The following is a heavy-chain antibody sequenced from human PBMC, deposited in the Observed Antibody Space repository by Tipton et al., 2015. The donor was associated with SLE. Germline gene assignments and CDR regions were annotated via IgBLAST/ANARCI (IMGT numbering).Heavy chain of an antibody. CDR2: IYNNGTT. V-gene: IGHV4-59*12. D-gene: IGHD4-11*01. CDR1: GGSISGFF. Sequence: TLSLTCTVSGGSISGFFCNWIRQPPGKGLEWIGVIYNNGTTNYNPSLRSRLTISVDTSENQFSLKLSSVTAADTAVYYCAREIRATTDWFDPWGQGTLVTVSS. J-gene: IGHJ5*02. CDR3: AREIRATTDWFDP.